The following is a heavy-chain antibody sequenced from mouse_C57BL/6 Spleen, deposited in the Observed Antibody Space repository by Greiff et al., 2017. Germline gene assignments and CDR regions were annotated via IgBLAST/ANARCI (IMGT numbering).Heavy chain of an antibody. CDR3: AKDSSGYLDY. D-gene: IGHD3-2*02. CDR2: IWSGGST. V-gene: IGHV2-4*01. CDR1: GFSLTSYG. J-gene: IGHJ2*01. Sequence: VMLVESGPGLVQPSQSLSITCTVSGFSLTSYGVHWVRQPPGKGLEWLGVIWSGGSTDYNAAFISRLSISKDNSKSQVFFKMNSLQADDTAIYYCAKDSSGYLDYWGQGTTLTVSS.